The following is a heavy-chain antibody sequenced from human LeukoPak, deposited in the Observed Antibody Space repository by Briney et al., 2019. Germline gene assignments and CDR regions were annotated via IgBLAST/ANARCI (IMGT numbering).Heavy chain of an antibody. CDR1: GFTFSSYG. D-gene: IGHD4-17*01. J-gene: IGHJ3*02. V-gene: IGHV3-30*02. CDR2: IRYDGSNK. Sequence: GGSLRLSCAASGFTFSSYGMHWVRQAPGKGLEWVAFIRYDGSNKYYADSVKGRFTISRDNSKNTLYLQMNSLRAEDTAVYYCAKASYGDYEAVAFDIWGQGTMVTASS. CDR3: AKASYGDYEAVAFDI.